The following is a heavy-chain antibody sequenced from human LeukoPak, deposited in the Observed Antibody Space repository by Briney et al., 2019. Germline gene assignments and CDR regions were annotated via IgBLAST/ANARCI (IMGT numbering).Heavy chain of an antibody. CDR3: ARVFGYCSSTSCYGGSWFDP. V-gene: IGHV1-69*06. CDR1: GGTFSSYA. D-gene: IGHD2-2*03. CDR2: IIPIFGTA. Sequence: GSSVKVSCKASGGTFSSYAISWVRQAPGQGLEWMGGIIPIFGTANYAQKFQGRVTITADKSTSTAYMELSSLRSEDTAVYYCARVFGYCSSTSCYGGSWFDPWGQGTLVTVSS. J-gene: IGHJ5*02.